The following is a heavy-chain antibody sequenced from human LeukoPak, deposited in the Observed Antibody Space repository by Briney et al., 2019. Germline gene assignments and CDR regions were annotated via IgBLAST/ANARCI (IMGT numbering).Heavy chain of an antibody. Sequence: GGSLRLSCAASGFTFSSYSMNWVRQAPGKGLEWVSSISSSSSYIYYADSVKGRFTISRDNAKNSLYLQMNSLRAEDTAVYYCAREQQLVRQCSDHWGQGTLVTVSS. CDR2: ISSSSSYI. CDR3: AREQQLVRQCSDH. CDR1: GFTFSSYS. D-gene: IGHD6-13*01. J-gene: IGHJ4*02. V-gene: IGHV3-21*01.